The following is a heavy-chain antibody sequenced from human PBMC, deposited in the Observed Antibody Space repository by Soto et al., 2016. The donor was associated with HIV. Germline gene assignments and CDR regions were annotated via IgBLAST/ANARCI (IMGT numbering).Heavy chain of an antibody. CDR2: VSRSGDDV. Sequence: EVQLVESGGGLVKPGGSLRLSCAASGFTFSRYTMHWVRQTPGKGLEWLSFVSRSGDDVDYADSVKGRFTISRDNARNLLYLQMSSLRDDDTAVYYCARTPPMTTWGQGTLVTRLL. J-gene: IGHJ4*02. CDR3: ARTPPMTT. D-gene: IGHD4-17*01. V-gene: IGHV3-21*01. CDR1: GFTFSRYT.